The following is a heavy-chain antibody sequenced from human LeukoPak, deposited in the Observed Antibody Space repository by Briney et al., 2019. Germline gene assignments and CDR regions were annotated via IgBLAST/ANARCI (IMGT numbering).Heavy chain of an antibody. CDR3: ARDGPYYDILTGYSHY. CDR2: ISSSSSYI. V-gene: IGHV3-21*01. D-gene: IGHD3-9*01. Sequence: GGSLRLSCAASGFTFSSYVMHWVRQAPGKGLEWVSSISSSSSYIYYADSVKGRFTISRDNAKNSLYLQMNSLRAEDTAVYYCARDGPYYDILTGYSHYWGQGTLVTVSS. J-gene: IGHJ4*02. CDR1: GFTFSSYV.